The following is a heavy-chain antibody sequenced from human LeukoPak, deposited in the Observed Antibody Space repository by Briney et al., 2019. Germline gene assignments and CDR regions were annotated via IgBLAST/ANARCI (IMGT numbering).Heavy chain of an antibody. CDR2: IIPIFGTA. D-gene: IGHD6-13*01. J-gene: IGHJ5*02. V-gene: IGHV1-69*05. Sequence: ASVKVSSKASGGTFSSYAISWVRQAPGQGLEWMGGIIPIFGTANYAQKFQGRVTITTDESTSTAYMELSSLRSEDTAVYYCATSIAAAGVHWFDPWGQGTLVTVSS. CDR1: GGTFSSYA. CDR3: ATSIAAAGVHWFDP.